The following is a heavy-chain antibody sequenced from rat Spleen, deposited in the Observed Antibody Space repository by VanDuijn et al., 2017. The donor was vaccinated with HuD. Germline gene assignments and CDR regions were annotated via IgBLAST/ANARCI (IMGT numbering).Heavy chain of an antibody. Sequence: EVRLVESDGGLVQPGRSLKLSCAASGFAFSDHYVAWVRQGPTKGLEWVAYISAGGDNTYYRDSVKGRFTISRDNAKSSLYLQMDSLRSEDTSTYYCAKDWGGLYFDYWGQGVMVTVSS. V-gene: IGHV5-27*01. CDR2: ISAGGDNT. D-gene: IGHD1-11*01. J-gene: IGHJ2*01. CDR1: GFAFSDHY. CDR3: AKDWGGLYFDY.